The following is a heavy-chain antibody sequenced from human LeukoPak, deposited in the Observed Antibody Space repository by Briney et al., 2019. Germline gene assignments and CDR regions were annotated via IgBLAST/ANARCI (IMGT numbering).Heavy chain of an antibody. Sequence: GGSLRLSCAASGFTFSGSAMHWVRQASGKGLEWVSSISSSSSYIYYADSVKGRFTISRDNAKNSLYLQMNSLRAEDTAVYYCAREYYDSSGSPFDYWGQGTLVTVSS. CDR2: ISSSSSYI. J-gene: IGHJ4*02. CDR1: GFTFSGSA. CDR3: AREYYDSSGSPFDY. D-gene: IGHD3-22*01. V-gene: IGHV3-21*01.